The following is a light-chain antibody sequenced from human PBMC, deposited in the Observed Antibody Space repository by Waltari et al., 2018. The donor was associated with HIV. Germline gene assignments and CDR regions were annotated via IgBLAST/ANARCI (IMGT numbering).Light chain of an antibody. J-gene: IGKJ5*01. V-gene: IGKV3-15*01. CDR2: DAS. CDR1: QTLRSN. Sequence: EILMTQSPATLSVSPGERATLSCRASQTLRSNLAWYQQKPGQAPRRLLYDASTRATGIPARFSGSGSGTEFTLTITSLQSEDFAVYYCQQYNNWPPITFGQGTRLEIK. CDR3: QQYNNWPPIT.